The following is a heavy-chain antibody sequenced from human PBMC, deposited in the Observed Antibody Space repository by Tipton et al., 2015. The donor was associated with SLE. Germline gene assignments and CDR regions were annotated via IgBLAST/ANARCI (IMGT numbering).Heavy chain of an antibody. Sequence: SLRLSCSASGFTFSSYAMHWVRQAPGKGLEYVSAISSNGGSTYYADSVKGRFTISRDNAKNSLYLQMNSLRAEDTAVYYCARDSPSDGSSWDYWGQGTLVTVSS. J-gene: IGHJ4*02. CDR2: ISSNGGST. CDR1: GFTFSSYA. V-gene: IGHV3-64*04. CDR3: ARDSPSDGSSWDY. D-gene: IGHD6-13*01.